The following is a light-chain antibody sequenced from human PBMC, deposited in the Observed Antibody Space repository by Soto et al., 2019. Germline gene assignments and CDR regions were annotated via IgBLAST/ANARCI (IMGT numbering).Light chain of an antibody. CDR2: WAS. CDR1: QSVLYSSTNKNY. J-gene: IGKJ4*01. CDR3: QQYYTSPPT. V-gene: IGKV4-1*01. Sequence: DIVMTQSPDSLAVTLGERATINCKSSQSVLYSSTNKNYLAWYQQKPGQPPKLLIYWASTREFGVPDRFSGSGSGTDFTLTISSLQAEDVAVYYCQQYYTSPPTFGGGTKVEIK.